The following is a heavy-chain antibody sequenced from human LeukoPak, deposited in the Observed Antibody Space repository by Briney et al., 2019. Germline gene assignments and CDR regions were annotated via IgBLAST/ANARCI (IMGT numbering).Heavy chain of an antibody. V-gene: IGHV1-46*01. CDR2: INPSGGST. CDR3: ARVREGSDWTGGCDY. D-gene: IGHD6-19*01. Sequence: ASVKVSCKASGYTFTSYYMHWVRQAPGQGLEWMGIINPSGGSTSYAQKFQGRVTMTRDTSTSTVYMELSSLRSEDTAVYYCARVREGSDWTGGCDYWGQGTLVTVSS. J-gene: IGHJ4*02. CDR1: GYTFTSYY.